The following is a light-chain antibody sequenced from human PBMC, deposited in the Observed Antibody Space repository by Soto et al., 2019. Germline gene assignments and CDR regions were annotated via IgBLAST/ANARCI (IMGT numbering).Light chain of an antibody. CDR3: PHASSLPAT. Sequence: DSQVTQSSTFLWASVGYRDTITCRTRQGINSYLAWYQQKPGKAPKLLIYGASTWQSGVPSRFTGSGSGTDFTLTVNSLQAEDFERYYCPHASSLPATFGQRTLLAI. J-gene: IGKJ5*01. CDR2: GAS. V-gene: IGKV1-9*01. CDR1: QGINSY.